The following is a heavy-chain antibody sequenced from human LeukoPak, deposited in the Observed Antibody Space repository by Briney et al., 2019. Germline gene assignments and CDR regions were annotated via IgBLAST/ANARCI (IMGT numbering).Heavy chain of an antibody. D-gene: IGHD3-22*01. CDR1: GFTVSTYY. CDR3: AKTGYYYDSSQGYYFDY. V-gene: IGHV3-66*01. CDR2: IYSSRTT. Sequence: GGSLRLSCAVSGFTVSTYYMSWVRQAPGKRLEWVSAIYSSRTTYYADSVKGRFTISRDNSKNTLYLQMNSLRAEDTAVYYCAKTGYYYDSSQGYYFDYWGQGTLVTVSS. J-gene: IGHJ4*02.